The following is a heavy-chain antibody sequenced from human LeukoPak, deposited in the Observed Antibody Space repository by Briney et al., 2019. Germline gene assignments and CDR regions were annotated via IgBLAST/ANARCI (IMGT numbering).Heavy chain of an antibody. V-gene: IGHV3-21*03. CDR3: ARDQKGYWYFEL. CDR1: GFTFISYM. CDR2: LSRGSSYI. Sequence: GGSLRLSSAASGFTFISYMTNWVRHAPGKRLEWVSSLSRGSSYIYYADSVRGRFTISRDKAQNSRYLQIYRLRAEDTAPYYTARDQKGYWYFELWGRGTGVTVSS. J-gene: IGHJ2*01.